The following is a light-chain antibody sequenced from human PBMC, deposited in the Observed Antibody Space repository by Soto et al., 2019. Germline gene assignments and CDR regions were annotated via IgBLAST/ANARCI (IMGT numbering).Light chain of an antibody. Sequence: QSVLTQTPSASGTPGQRVTISCSGSSSNIESNTVNWYQQLPGAAPKLLIYSNDQRPSGVPDRFSGSKSGTSGSLAISGLQSEDEADYYCAAWDDSLNGWVFGGGTKLTVL. CDR3: AAWDDSLNGWV. CDR1: SSNIESNT. J-gene: IGLJ3*02. V-gene: IGLV1-44*01. CDR2: SND.